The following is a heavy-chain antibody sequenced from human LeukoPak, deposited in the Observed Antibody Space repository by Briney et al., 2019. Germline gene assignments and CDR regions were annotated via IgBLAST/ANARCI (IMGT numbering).Heavy chain of an antibody. V-gene: IGHV3-21*01. CDR3: ARDRGGYYYDSSGPPDI. J-gene: IGHJ3*02. CDR2: ISSSSSYI. Sequence: GGSLRLSSAASGFTFSSYSMNWVRQAPGKGLEWVSSISSSSSYIYYADSVKGRFTISRDNAKNSLYLQMNSLRAEDTAVYYCARDRGGYYYDSSGPPDIWGQGTMVTVSS. D-gene: IGHD3-22*01. CDR1: GFTFSSYS.